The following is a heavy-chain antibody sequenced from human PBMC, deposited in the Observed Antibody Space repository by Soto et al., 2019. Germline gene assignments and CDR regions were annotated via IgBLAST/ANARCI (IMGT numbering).Heavy chain of an antibody. V-gene: IGHV3-7*05. J-gene: IGHJ4*02. D-gene: IGHD5-18*01. CDR3: ATSRGYSYED. Sequence: VQLVESGGDLVQPGGSLRLSCAASGLTFNNYWMSWVRQAPGKGLEWVANIRPDGNEQHYVDSVKGRFIFSRDNAKSSLSLQMNNLRVEDTALYYCATSRGYSYEDWGQGTLVTVSS. CDR1: GLTFNNYW. CDR2: IRPDGNEQ.